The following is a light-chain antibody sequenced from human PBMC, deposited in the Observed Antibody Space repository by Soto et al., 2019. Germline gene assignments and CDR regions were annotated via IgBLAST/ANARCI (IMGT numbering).Light chain of an antibody. CDR3: HQYCNLPLT. J-gene: IGKJ4*01. CDR1: QTITT. CDR2: RVS. Sequence: EIVLTQSPGTLSLPPGERATLSCRASQTITTLAWYQRKPGQAPRLLIYRVSSRATGVPDRFSGSGSGTDHTLTISRLEPQDFAVYYCHQYCNLPLTFGGGTTVDI. V-gene: IGKV3-20*01.